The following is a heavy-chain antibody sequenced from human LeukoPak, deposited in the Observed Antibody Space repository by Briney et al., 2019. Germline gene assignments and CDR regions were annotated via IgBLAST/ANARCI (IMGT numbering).Heavy chain of an antibody. J-gene: IGHJ4*02. CDR1: GYTFTGYY. CDR2: INPNSGGT. D-gene: IGHD3-16*02. CDR3: ARDRLRSYYFDY. V-gene: IGHV1-2*02. Sequence: WASVKVSCKASGYTFTGYYMHWVRQAPGQGLEWMGWINPNSGGTNYAQKFQGRVTMTRDTSISTAYMELSRLRSDDTAVYYCARDRLRSYYFDYWGQGTLVTVSS.